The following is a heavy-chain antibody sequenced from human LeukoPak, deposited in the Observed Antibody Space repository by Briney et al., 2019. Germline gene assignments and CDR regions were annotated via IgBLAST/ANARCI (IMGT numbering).Heavy chain of an antibody. D-gene: IGHD6-13*01. Sequence: PSETLFLTCAVYGGSFSGYYWSWIRQPPGKGLEWIGEINHSGSTYYNPSLKSRVTISVDTSKNQFSLKLSSVTAADTAVYYCARYSSSWYFDYWGQGTLVTVSS. CDR3: ARYSSSWYFDY. CDR2: INHSGST. CDR1: GGSFSGYY. J-gene: IGHJ4*02. V-gene: IGHV4-34*01.